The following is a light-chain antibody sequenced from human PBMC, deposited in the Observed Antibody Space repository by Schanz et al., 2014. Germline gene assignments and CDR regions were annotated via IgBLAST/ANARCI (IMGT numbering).Light chain of an antibody. V-gene: IGLV2-14*03. Sequence: QSALTQPASVSGSPGQSITISCTGTSSDIGNYNYVSWYQQHPGQAPKLMIYDVSIRPSGVSNRFSASKSGNTASLTIFGLQTEDEADYHCCSYVSDRTWVFGGGTKLTVL. CDR3: CSYVSDRTWV. CDR1: SSDIGNYNY. CDR2: DVS. J-gene: IGLJ3*02.